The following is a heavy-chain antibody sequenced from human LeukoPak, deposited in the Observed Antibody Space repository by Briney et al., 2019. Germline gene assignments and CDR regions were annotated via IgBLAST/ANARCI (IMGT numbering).Heavy chain of an antibody. D-gene: IGHD3-10*01. J-gene: IGHJ4*02. CDR2: IYYSGST. CDR1: GGSISSSSYY. Sequence: SETLSLTCTVSGGSISSSSYYWGWIRQPPGKGLEWIGSIYYSGSTYYNPSLKSRVTISVDTSKNQFSLKLSSVTAADTAVYYCARDMGYGSGRGNYWGQGTLVTVSS. V-gene: IGHV4-39*07. CDR3: ARDMGYGSGRGNY.